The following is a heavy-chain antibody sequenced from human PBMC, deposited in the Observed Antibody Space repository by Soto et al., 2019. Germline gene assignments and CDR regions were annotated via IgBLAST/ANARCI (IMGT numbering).Heavy chain of an antibody. CDR3: ARSFSEDIVVVPAAMDY. V-gene: IGHV3-48*01. CDR2: ISSSSSTI. D-gene: IGHD2-2*01. CDR1: GFTFSSYS. Sequence: GGSLRLSCAASGFTFSSYSMNWVRQAPGKGLEWVSYISSSSSTIYYADSVKGRFTISRDNAKNSLYLQMNSLRAEDTAVYYCARSFSEDIVVVPAAMDYWGQGTLVTVSS. J-gene: IGHJ4*02.